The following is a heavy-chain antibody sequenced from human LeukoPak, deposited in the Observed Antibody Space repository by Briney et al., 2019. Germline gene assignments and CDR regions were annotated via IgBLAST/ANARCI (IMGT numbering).Heavy chain of an antibody. D-gene: IGHD3-10*01. CDR1: GFTFSTSV. CDR3: AKDHSNALLRFGEVIRKTRDGYFDY. Sequence: GGSLRLSCAASGFTFSTSVMHWVRQAPGKGLEWLSFIRFDGSEKYYADSVKARFSISRDNSKNTLYLQMNSLRAEDTAVYYCAKDHSNALLRFGEVIRKTRDGYFDYWGQGTLVTVSS. V-gene: IGHV3-30*02. CDR2: IRFDGSEK. J-gene: IGHJ4*02.